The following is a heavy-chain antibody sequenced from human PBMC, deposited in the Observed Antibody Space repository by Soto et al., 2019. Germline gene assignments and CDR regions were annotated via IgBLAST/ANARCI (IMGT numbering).Heavy chain of an antibody. J-gene: IGHJ6*02. Sequence: QVQLVQSGAEVKKPGSSVKVSCKASGGTFSSYAISWVRQAPGQGLEWMGGIIPIFGTANYAQKFQGRVTITADESTSPAYMELISLRSEDTAVYYCARDGVDYYDSSGYSDYYYGMDVWGQGTTVTVSS. CDR1: GGTFSSYA. V-gene: IGHV1-69*01. CDR2: IIPIFGTA. D-gene: IGHD3-22*01. CDR3: ARDGVDYYDSSGYSDYYYGMDV.